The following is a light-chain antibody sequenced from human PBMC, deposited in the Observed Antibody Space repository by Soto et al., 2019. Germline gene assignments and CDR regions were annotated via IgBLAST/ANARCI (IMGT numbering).Light chain of an antibody. V-gene: IGLV2-14*01. CDR2: EVS. CDR1: SSDVGGYNY. J-gene: IGLJ2*01. Sequence: QSALTQPASVSGSPGQSITISCTGTSSDVGGYNYVSRYQQHPGKAPKLMIYEVSNRPSGVSNRFSGSKSGNTASLTISGLQAEDEADYYCSSYTSSSTLDVVFGGMIKVTVL. CDR3: SSYTSSSTLDVV.